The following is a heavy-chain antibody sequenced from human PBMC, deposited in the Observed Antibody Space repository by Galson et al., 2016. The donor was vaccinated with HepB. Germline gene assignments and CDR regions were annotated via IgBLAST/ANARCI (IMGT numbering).Heavy chain of an antibody. CDR1: GFTFSKYG. D-gene: IGHD2/OR15-2a*01. CDR2: DSMDGRRK. Sequence: SLRLSCAASGFTFSKYGMRWVRQAPGKGLEWVAADSMDGRRKFYADSVKGRLTISRDISNNMLFLQMSSLRADDTAVYYCAKRHEYCPAVGCSVDYWGQGTLVSVSS. J-gene: IGHJ4*02. V-gene: IGHV3-30*18. CDR3: AKRHEYCPAVGCSVDY.